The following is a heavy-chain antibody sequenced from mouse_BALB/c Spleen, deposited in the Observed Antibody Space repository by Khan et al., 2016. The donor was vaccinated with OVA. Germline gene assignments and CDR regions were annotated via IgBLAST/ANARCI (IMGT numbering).Heavy chain of an antibody. Sequence: QVQLKESGPGLVAPSQSLSITCTVSGFSLTSYGVHWVRQPPGKGLEWLGVIWAGGSTNYNSALMSRLSISKDNSKSQVFLKMNSLQTDETAMYYCARAKGWDNAMDYWGQGTSVTVSS. CDR1: GFSLTSYG. D-gene: IGHD4-1*01. V-gene: IGHV2-9*02. CDR2: IWAGGST. CDR3: ARAKGWDNAMDY. J-gene: IGHJ4*01.